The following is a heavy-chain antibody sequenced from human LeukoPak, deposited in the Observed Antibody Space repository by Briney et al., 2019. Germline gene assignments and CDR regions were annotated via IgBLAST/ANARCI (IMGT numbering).Heavy chain of an antibody. J-gene: IGHJ6*02. Sequence: SVKVSCKASGYTFTSYGISWVRQAPGQGLEWMGGIIPLFRTANYAQNFQGRVTITADESTRTAYMELSSLRSEDTAVYYCARIMEYCSSTSCYYGMDVWGRGTTVTVSS. V-gene: IGHV1-69*13. CDR2: IIPLFRTA. CDR1: GYTFTSYG. CDR3: ARIMEYCSSTSCYYGMDV. D-gene: IGHD2-2*01.